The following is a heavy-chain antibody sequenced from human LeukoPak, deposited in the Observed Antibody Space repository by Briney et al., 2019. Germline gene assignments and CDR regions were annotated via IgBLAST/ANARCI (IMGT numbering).Heavy chain of an antibody. J-gene: IGHJ5*02. Sequence: DPGGSLRLSCAASGFTFHDYAMHCLRQAPGKGLEGVSGFRWNGAGIGYADSVKGRFTISRDSSKNTLYLKMNSVRAEDTAVYYCARDSCIPAAGTIWTWFDPWGQGTLVTVSS. CDR3: ARDSCIPAAGTIWTWFDP. CDR2: FRWNGAGI. D-gene: IGHD6-13*01. CDR1: GFTFHDYA. V-gene: IGHV3-9*01.